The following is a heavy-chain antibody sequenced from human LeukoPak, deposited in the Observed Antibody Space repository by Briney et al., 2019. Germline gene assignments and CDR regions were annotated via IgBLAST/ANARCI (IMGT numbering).Heavy chain of an antibody. Sequence: SETLSLTCTVSGGSISSGGYYWSWIRQPPGKGLEWIGYIYHSGSTYYNPSLKSRVTISVDRSKNQFSLKLSSVTAADTAVYYCASHMVRGPRFGYWGQGTLVTVSS. CDR2: IYHSGST. CDR3: ASHMVRGPRFGY. D-gene: IGHD3-10*01. V-gene: IGHV4-30-2*01. CDR1: GGSISSGGYY. J-gene: IGHJ4*02.